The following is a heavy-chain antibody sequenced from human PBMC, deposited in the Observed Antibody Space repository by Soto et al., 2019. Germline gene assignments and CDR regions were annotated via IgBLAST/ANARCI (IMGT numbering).Heavy chain of an antibody. CDR1: GYTLSSYY. D-gene: IGHD6-19*01. J-gene: IGHJ4*02. CDR3: ARASVSGRRFDY. V-gene: IGHV1-46*03. CDR2: IDTSGGST. Sequence: ASVKVSCKASGYTLSSYYIHWGRQAPGQGLEWMGIIDTSGGSTTYAQKFQGRVTMTRDTSTSTVYMELSSLTSEDTAVYYCARASVSGRRFDYWGEGTLVTVSS.